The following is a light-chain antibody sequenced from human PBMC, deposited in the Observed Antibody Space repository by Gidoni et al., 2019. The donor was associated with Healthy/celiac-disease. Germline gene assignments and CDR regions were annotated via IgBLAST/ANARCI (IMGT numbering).Light chain of an antibody. V-gene: IGLV2-23*02. CDR2: EVS. CDR1: SSDVGSYNL. J-gene: IGLJ2*01. Sequence: PVLTQPASVPGSPGQTITISCTGTSSDVGSYNLVSWYQQHPGKAPKLMIYEVSKRPSGVSNRFSGSKSGNTASLTISGLQAEDEADYYCCSYAGSSTLVFGGGTKLTVL. CDR3: CSYAGSSTLV.